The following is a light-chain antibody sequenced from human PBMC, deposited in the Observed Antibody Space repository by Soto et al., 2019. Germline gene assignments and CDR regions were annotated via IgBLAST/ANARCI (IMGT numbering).Light chain of an antibody. CDR1: QSVSTNY. CDR3: QQYGDYNSPRYS. J-gene: IGKJ2*03. CDR2: ATS. Sequence: EIVLTQSPGTLSLSPGDRVTLSCRASQSVSTNYFSWYQQKPGQAPRLLIYATSSRAVGIPDRFSGSGSGTDFPLAISRLEPEDCAMYYCQQYGDYNSPRYSFGQGDRLEI. V-gene: IGKV3-20*01.